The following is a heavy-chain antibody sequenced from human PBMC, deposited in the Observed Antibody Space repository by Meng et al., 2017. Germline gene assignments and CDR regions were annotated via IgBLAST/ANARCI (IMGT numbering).Heavy chain of an antibody. CDR2: IYSGGST. D-gene: IGHD1-26*01. V-gene: IGHV3-53*02. CDR1: GFTVSSNY. Sequence: GLLVETGGGLIQAGGALRLSFAASGFTVSSNYMSWVRQAPGKGLEWVSVIYSGGSTYYADSVKGRFTISRDNSKNTLYLQMNSLRAEDTAVYYCARGGSYYSYWGQGTLVTVSS. CDR3: ARGGSYYSY. J-gene: IGHJ4*02.